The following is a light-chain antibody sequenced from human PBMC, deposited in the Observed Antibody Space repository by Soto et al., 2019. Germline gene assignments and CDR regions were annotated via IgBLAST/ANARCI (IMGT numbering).Light chain of an antibody. CDR3: QQRYDWLT. CDR2: DAS. V-gene: IGKV3-11*01. CDR1: QSVSTY. Sequence: VLTQSPATLSFSPGDRVTLSCRVSQSVSTYFAWYQQKPGQAPRLLIYDASNVETGIPARFSGSGSGTDFTLIISSLEPEDSAVYFCQQRYDWLTFGGGTKVEIK. J-gene: IGKJ4*01.